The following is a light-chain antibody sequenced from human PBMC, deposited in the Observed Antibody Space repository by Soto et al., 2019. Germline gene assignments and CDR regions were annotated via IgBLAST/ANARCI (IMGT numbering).Light chain of an antibody. CDR1: QSVSSSY. Sequence: EIVLTQSPGTLSLSPGERAILSCRASQSVSSSYLAWYQQKPGQAPRLLIYGASIRATGIPDRFSGSGSGTDFYLTISRLEPEDFAVYYCQQYDSSPITFGPGTKVDIK. V-gene: IGKV3-20*01. J-gene: IGKJ3*01. CDR3: QQYDSSPIT. CDR2: GAS.